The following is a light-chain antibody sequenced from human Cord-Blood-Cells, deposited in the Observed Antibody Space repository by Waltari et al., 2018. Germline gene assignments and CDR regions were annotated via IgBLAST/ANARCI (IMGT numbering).Light chain of an antibody. Sequence: QSALTQPASVSGYPGQSITISCTGTSRDVGSYNLVSWYQQHPGKAPKLMIYEGSKRPSGVSNRFSGSKSGNTASLTISGLQAEDEADYYCCSYAGSSTYVVFGGGTKLTVL. CDR3: CSYAGSSTYVV. V-gene: IGLV2-23*01. CDR1: SRDVGSYNL. J-gene: IGLJ2*01. CDR2: EGS.